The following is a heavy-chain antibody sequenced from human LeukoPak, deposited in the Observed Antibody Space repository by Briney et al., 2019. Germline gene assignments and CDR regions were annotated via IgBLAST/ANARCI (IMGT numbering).Heavy chain of an antibody. CDR2: ISSSGSTK. D-gene: IGHD3-22*01. V-gene: IGHV3-48*03. CDR3: ARARGARGKDSSGYLY. CDR1: GFTFSSYE. J-gene: IGHJ4*02. Sequence: GGFLRLSCAASGFTFSSYEMNWVRQAPGKGLEWVSYISSSGSTKYYTDSVKGRFTISRDNSKNTLYLQMNNLRAEDTAVYYCARARGARGKDSSGYLYWGQGTLVTVSS.